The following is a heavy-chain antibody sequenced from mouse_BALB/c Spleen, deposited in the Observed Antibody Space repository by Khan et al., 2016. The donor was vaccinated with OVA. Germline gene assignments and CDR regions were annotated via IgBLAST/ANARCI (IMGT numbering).Heavy chain of an antibody. J-gene: IGHJ1*01. CDR1: GFSLTSYG. Sequence: VQLQESGPGLVQPSQSLSITCTVSGFSLTSYGVHWVRQYPGKGREWLGVIWSGGNADYNPSFICRLSITKDNSKAKGFLKLKSLQANDTATVYCARARGGYFDAWGAGTTVTVSS. CDR2: IWSGGNA. D-gene: IGHD3-1*01. V-gene: IGHV2-2*02. CDR3: ARARGGYFDA.